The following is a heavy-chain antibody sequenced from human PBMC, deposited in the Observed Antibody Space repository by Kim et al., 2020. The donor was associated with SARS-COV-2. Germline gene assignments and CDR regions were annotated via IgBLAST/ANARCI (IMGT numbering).Heavy chain of an antibody. Sequence: SETLSLTCTVSGGSISSYYWSWIRQPPGKGLEWIGYIYYTGNTNYNPSLKSRVTISVDTSKNQFSLKLRSVTAADTAEYYCARDSGITAAFDIWGQGTM. J-gene: IGHJ3*02. CDR2: IYYTGNT. CDR3: ARDSGITAAFDI. CDR1: GGSISSYY. D-gene: IGHD3-16*01. V-gene: IGHV4-59*13.